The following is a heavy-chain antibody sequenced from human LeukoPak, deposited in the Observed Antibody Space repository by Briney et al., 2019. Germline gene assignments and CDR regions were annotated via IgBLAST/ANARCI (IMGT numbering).Heavy chain of an antibody. CDR3: ARDVGGTIFGVVIPY. D-gene: IGHD3-3*01. V-gene: IGHV4-38-2*02. J-gene: IGHJ4*02. Sequence: PSETLSLTCTVSGSSISSGYYWGWIRQPPGKGLEWIGSIYHSGSTYYNPSLKSRVTISVDTSKNQFSLKLSSVTAADTAVYYCARDVGGTIFGVVIPYWGQGTLVTVSS. CDR2: IYHSGST. CDR1: GSSISSGYY.